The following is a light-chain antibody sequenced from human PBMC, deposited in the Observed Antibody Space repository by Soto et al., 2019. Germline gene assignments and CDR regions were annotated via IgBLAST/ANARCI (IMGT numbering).Light chain of an antibody. CDR1: QSVSSSY. CDR3: QQYGISPVT. J-gene: IGKJ2*01. Sequence: EIVLTQSPGTLSLSPGERATLSCRASQSVSSSYLAWYQQKPGQAPRLLIYGASSRATGIPDRFSGSGSGTDVTLTISRLEPEDFAVYYCQQYGISPVTFGQGTKLEIK. CDR2: GAS. V-gene: IGKV3-20*01.